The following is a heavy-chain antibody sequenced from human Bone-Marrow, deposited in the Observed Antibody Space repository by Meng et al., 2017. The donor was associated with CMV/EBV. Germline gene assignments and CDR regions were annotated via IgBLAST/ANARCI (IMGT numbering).Heavy chain of an antibody. D-gene: IGHD3-3*01. CDR2: MNPNSGNT. CDR3: ARDHLKWFLSLGPFDAFDI. Sequence: ASVKVSCKASGYTFTSYDINWVRQGTGQGLEWMGWMNPNSGNTGYAQKFQGRVTITRNTSISTAYMELRSLRSEDTAVYYCARDHLKWFLSLGPFDAFDIWGQGTMVTVS. CDR1: GYTFTSYD. J-gene: IGHJ3*02. V-gene: IGHV1-8*03.